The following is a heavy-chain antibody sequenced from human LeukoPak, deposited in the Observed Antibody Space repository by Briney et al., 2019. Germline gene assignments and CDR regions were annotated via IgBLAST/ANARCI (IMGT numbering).Heavy chain of an antibody. CDR1: GFIFSDFN. Sequence: GGSLRLSCAASGFIFSDFNMHWVRQAPGKGPEWVAFIRYDGDNKDYADSVKGRFTISRDNSKNTLYLQVNSLRAEDTAIYYCAKSVPAIRGEIDYWGQGTLVTVSS. CDR3: AKSVPAIRGEIDY. J-gene: IGHJ4*02. V-gene: IGHV3-30*02. CDR2: IRYDGDNK. D-gene: IGHD3-10*01.